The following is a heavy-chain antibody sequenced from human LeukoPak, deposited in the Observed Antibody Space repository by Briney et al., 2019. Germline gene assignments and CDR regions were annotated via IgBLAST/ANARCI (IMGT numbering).Heavy chain of an antibody. D-gene: IGHD2-2*01. CDR1: GVTVSVNY. Sequence: GGSLRLSCAVSGVTVSVNYMSWVRQAPGKGLEWVSVISDGGFTYYADSVKGRFTISRDNSKNTLNLQLNSLRAEDTAVYYCARDHSAGYQRAFDIWGQGTMVTVSS. J-gene: IGHJ3*02. V-gene: IGHV3-66*01. CDR3: ARDHSAGYQRAFDI. CDR2: ISDGGFT.